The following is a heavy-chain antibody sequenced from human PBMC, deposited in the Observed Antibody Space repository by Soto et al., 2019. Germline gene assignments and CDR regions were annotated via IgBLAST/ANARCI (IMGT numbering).Heavy chain of an antibody. Sequence: ASVKVSCKASGYTFTSYDITWVRQATGQGLEWMGWMNPNSGDTGYAQKFQGRVTMTRNTSISTAYMELSSLRAEDTAVYYCAKEAVDIVVVPAASDWGQGTLVTVSS. V-gene: IGHV1-8*01. J-gene: IGHJ4*02. CDR1: GYTFTSYD. CDR3: AKEAVDIVVVPAASD. CDR2: MNPNSGDT. D-gene: IGHD2-2*01.